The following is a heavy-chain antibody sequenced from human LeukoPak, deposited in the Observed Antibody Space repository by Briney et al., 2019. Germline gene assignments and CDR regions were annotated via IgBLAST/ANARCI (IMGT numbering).Heavy chain of an antibody. Sequence: SETLSLTCTVSGGSISSYQWSWIRQPAGKGLEWIGCMYTSGSGSTNYNPSLKSRVTMSVDTSKNQFSLKLNSVTAADTAVYYCARVGGFSTYYDSSGYYWFDPWGQGTLVTVSS. CDR2: MYTSGSGST. D-gene: IGHD3-22*01. CDR3: ARVGGFSTYYDSSGYYWFDP. CDR1: GGSISSYQ. J-gene: IGHJ5*02. V-gene: IGHV4-4*07.